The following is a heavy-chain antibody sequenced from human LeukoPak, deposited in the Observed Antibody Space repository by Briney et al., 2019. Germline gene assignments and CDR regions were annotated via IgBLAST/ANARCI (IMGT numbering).Heavy chain of an antibody. CDR3: VRLFGGVTTFDY. CDR2: INQDGSAE. CDR1: GFTFSTYS. Sequence: GGSLRLSCAASGFTFSTYSMSWVRQPPGKGLDWVASINQDGSAEYYVDSVRGRFTISRDNAKNSLYLQVNSLRVDDTAVYYCVRLFGGVTTFDYWGQGTLVTVSS. J-gene: IGHJ4*02. D-gene: IGHD4-17*01. V-gene: IGHV3-7*01.